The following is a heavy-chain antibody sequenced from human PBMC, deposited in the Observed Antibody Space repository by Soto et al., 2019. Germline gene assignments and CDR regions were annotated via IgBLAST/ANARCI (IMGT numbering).Heavy chain of an antibody. CDR1: GGSISSYY. D-gene: IGHD5-18*01. Sequence: SETLDLTCTVSGGSISSYYWSWIRQPPGKGLEWIGYIYYSGSTNYNPSLKSRVTISVDTSKNQFSLKLSSVTAADTAVYYCARHDGQLWLLDYWGQGTLVTVSS. CDR3: ARHDGQLWLLDY. CDR2: IYYSGST. V-gene: IGHV4-59*08. J-gene: IGHJ4*02.